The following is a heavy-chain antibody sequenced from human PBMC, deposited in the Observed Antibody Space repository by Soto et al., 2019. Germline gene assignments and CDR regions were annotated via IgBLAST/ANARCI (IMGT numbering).Heavy chain of an antibody. CDR3: AIGTPLTDCYFCLEVVAPGDYYYYYGMDV. CDR2: IIPIFGTA. CDR1: GGTFSSYA. J-gene: IGHJ6*02. D-gene: IGHD2-21*02. Sequence: SVKVSCKASGGTFSSYAISWVRQAPGQGLEWMGGIIPIFGTANYAQKFQGRVTITADESTSTAYMELSSLRSEDTAVYYCAIGTPLTDCYFCLEVVAPGDYYYYYGMDVWGQGTTVTVSS. V-gene: IGHV1-69*13.